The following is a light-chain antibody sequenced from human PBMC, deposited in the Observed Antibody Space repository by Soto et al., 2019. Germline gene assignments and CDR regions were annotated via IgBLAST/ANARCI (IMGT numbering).Light chain of an antibody. Sequence: EIVMTQSPATLSVSPGERATLSCRASQSVSSNLAWYQQKPGQAPRLPIYGASTRATGIPARFSGSGSGTEFTLTISSLQSEDFAVYYCQQYNNWPPHTFGQGTKVEIK. CDR2: GAS. CDR1: QSVSSN. J-gene: IGKJ1*01. CDR3: QQYNNWPPHT. V-gene: IGKV3-15*01.